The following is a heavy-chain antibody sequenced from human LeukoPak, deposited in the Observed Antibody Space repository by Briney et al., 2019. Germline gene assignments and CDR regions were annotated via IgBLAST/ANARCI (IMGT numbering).Heavy chain of an antibody. Sequence: PGGSLRLSCAASGFTFSSYGMSWVRQAPGKGLEWVSAISGSGGSTYYADSVKGRFTISRDNSKNTLYLQMNSLRAEDTAVYYCASPVEMATRYFDYWGRGTLVTVSS. V-gene: IGHV3-23*01. CDR1: GFTFSSYG. CDR2: ISGSGGST. CDR3: ASPVEMATRYFDY. J-gene: IGHJ4*02. D-gene: IGHD5-24*01.